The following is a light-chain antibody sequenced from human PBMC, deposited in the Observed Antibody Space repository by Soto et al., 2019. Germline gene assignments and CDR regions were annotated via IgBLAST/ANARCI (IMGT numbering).Light chain of an antibody. CDR1: QGISSY. Sequence: AIRMTQSPSSFSASTGDRVTITCRASQGISSYLAWYQQKPGKAPKLLIYAASTLQSGVPSRFSGSGSGTDFTLTIRCLQSEDFATYYCQQYYSYPPGFGQGTKLEIK. CDR3: QQYYSYPPG. J-gene: IGKJ2*01. V-gene: IGKV1-8*01. CDR2: AAS.